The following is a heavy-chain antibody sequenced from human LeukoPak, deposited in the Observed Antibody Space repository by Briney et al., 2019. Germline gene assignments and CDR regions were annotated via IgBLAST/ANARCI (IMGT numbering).Heavy chain of an antibody. D-gene: IGHD5-18*01. CDR2: ISSSSSYI. Sequence: GALRLSCAASGFTFSSYSMNWVRQAPGKGLEWVSSISSSSSYIYYADSVKGRFTISRDNAKNSLYLQMNSLRAEDTAVYYCARVKRQEGWLRVDTDQQYFQHWGQGTLVTVSS. CDR1: GFTFSSYS. V-gene: IGHV3-21*01. J-gene: IGHJ1*01. CDR3: ARVKRQEGWLRVDTDQQYFQH.